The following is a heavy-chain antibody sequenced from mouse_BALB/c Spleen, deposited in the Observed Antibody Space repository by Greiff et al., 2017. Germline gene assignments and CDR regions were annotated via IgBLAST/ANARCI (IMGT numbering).Heavy chain of an antibody. CDR2: IWAGGST. CDR3: ARDPSYGNFSWFAY. D-gene: IGHD2-1*01. Sequence: VKLMESGPGLVAPSQSLSITCTVSGFSLTSYGVHWVRQPPGKGLEWLGVIWAGGSTNYNSALMSRLSISKDNSKSQVFLKMNSLQTDDTAMYYCARDPSYGNFSWFAYWGQGTLVTVSA. V-gene: IGHV2-9*02. J-gene: IGHJ3*01. CDR1: GFSLTSYG.